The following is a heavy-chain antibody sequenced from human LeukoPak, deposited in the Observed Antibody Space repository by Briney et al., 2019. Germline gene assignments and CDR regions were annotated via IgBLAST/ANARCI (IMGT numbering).Heavy chain of an antibody. V-gene: IGHV1-2*02. D-gene: IGHD2-2*02. Sequence: ASVKVSCKASGYTFTGYYMHWVRQAPRQGLEWMGWINPNSGGTNYAQKFQGRVTMTRDTSISTAYMELSRLRSDDTAVYYCARLHCSSTSCNSPWGQGTLVTVSS. J-gene: IGHJ5*02. CDR1: GYTFTGYY. CDR2: INPNSGGT. CDR3: ARLHCSSTSCNSP.